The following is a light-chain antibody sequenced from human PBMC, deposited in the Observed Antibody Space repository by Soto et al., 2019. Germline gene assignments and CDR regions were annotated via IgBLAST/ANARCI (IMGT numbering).Light chain of an antibody. CDR3: VLYMGSGVWV. Sequence: QAVVTQEPSFSVSPGRTVTLTCGLSSGSVSTSYYPSWYQQTPGQAPRTLIYNTNTRSSGVPDRFSGSILGNKAALTITGAQADDESDYYCVLYMGSGVWVFGGGTKVNVL. J-gene: IGLJ3*02. V-gene: IGLV8-61*01. CDR1: SGSVSTSYY. CDR2: NTN.